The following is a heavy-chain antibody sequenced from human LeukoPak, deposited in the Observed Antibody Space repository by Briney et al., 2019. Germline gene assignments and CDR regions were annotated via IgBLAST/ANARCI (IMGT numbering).Heavy chain of an antibody. CDR1: AFTFSEYS. Sequence: GGSLRLSCVGSAFTFSEYSMSWIRQAPGRELEWISSITEGGGTEYYADSVKGRFSISRDNAKSALYLQMNSLRAEDTAVYYCARPPEGYSYGFYFGHWGQGAPVIVSS. CDR2: ITEGGGTE. CDR3: ARPPEGYSYGFYFGH. D-gene: IGHD5-18*01. V-gene: IGHV3-11*01. J-gene: IGHJ4*02.